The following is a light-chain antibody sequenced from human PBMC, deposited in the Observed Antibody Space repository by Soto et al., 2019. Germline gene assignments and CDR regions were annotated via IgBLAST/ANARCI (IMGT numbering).Light chain of an antibody. CDR2: GAS. Sequence: IVRTQSPATLSVSPGERVILSCRASQSVDISLAWYQQKPGQAPRLLIYGASTRATDMPGTFSGRGSGTEFTLTITSLRPEDFGVYYCQQYRSWPRTFGQGTKVDIK. V-gene: IGKV3-15*01. CDR3: QQYRSWPRT. J-gene: IGKJ1*01. CDR1: QSVDIS.